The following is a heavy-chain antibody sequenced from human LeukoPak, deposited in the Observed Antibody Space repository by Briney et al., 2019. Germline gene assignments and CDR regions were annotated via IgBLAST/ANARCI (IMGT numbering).Heavy chain of an antibody. D-gene: IGHD3-22*01. Sequence: TASETLSLTCTVSGGSISSSNSFWAWIRQPPGKGLEWVGTVYSRGSTYYSPPLKSRVTVSIDTSKNQFSRKLTSVTAADTAVYYCARDSGLFGSGYQTNFDYWGQGTLVTVSS. CDR2: VYSRGST. V-gene: IGHV4-39*07. CDR3: ARDSGLFGSGYQTNFDY. CDR1: GGSISSSNSF. J-gene: IGHJ4*02.